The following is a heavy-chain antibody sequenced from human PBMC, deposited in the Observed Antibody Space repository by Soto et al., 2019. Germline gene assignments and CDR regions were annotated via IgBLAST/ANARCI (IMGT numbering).Heavy chain of an antibody. J-gene: IGHJ4*02. Sequence: EVQLLESGGGLVQPGGSLRLSCAASGFTFSSYAMSWVRQAPGKGLEWVSAISGSGGNTYYADSVKGRFTISRDNSKNTLYLQMNSLRAEDTAVYYCAKYRGRVVVTKSGPKGGFDYWGQGTLVTVSS. CDR2: ISGSGGNT. D-gene: IGHD3-22*01. V-gene: IGHV3-23*01. CDR1: GFTFSSYA. CDR3: AKYRGRVVVTKSGPKGGFDY.